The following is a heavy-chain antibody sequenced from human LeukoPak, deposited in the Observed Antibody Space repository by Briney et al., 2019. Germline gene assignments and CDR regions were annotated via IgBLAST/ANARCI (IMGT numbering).Heavy chain of an antibody. V-gene: IGHV3-43*02. J-gene: IGHJ6*03. CDR3: AKDTIPYGRSYYYMDV. D-gene: IGHD3-10*01. CDR2: TSGDGGST. Sequence: PGVSLRLSCAASGFTFDDYDMHWLRQAPGKGLEGVFHTSGDGGSTYYAYPVKGRFTVSRDNSKIYLYLHMSSLRTEDAALFYCAKDTIPYGRSYYYMDVWGKGTPVTVSS. CDR1: GFTFDDYD.